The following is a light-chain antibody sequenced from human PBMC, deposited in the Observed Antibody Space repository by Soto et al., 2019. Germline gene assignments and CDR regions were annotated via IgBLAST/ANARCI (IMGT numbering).Light chain of an antibody. CDR3: QQYNNWRPT. J-gene: IGKJ5*01. CDR2: VAS. CDR1: QSVSSN. V-gene: IGKV3-15*01. Sequence: EIVMTQSPATLSVSPGERATLSCRASQSVSSNLACYQQKPGQAPRLLIYVASTRATGIPARFSGSGSGTEFTLTISSLQSEDFAVYYCQQYNNWRPTFGQGTRLEIK.